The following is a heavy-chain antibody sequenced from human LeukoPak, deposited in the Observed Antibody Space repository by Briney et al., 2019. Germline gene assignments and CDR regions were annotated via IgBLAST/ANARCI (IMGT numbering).Heavy chain of an antibody. J-gene: IGHJ5*02. CDR2: IYHSGST. D-gene: IGHD3-22*01. Sequence: SSETLSLTCAVSGGSISSNDWWTWVRQPPGKGLEWIGEIYHSGSTNYNPSLKSRVTISVDTSKNQFSLKLSSVTAADTAVYYCARSHYYDSSGSHNNWFDPWGQGTLVTVSS. CDR3: ARSHYYDSSGSHNNWFDP. CDR1: GGSISSNDW. V-gene: IGHV4-4*02.